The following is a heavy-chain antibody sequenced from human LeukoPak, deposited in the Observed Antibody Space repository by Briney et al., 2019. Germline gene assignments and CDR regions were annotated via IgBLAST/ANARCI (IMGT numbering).Heavy chain of an antibody. J-gene: IGHJ4*02. CDR3: ARDDPPYYDFWSGYYLDY. CDR2: ISYDGSNK. Sequence: SGGSLRLSCAASGFTFSSYAMHWVRQAPGKGLEWVAVISYDGSNKYYADSVKGRFTISRDNSKNTLYLQMNSLRAEDTAVYYCARDDPPYYDFWSGYYLDYWGQGTLVTVSS. CDR1: GFTFSSYA. V-gene: IGHV3-30-3*01. D-gene: IGHD3-3*01.